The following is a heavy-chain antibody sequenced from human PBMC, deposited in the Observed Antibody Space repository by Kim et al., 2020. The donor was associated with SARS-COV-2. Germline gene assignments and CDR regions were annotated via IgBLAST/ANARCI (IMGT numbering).Heavy chain of an antibody. J-gene: IGHJ3*01. CDR3: ARARYFDSRDDAFDV. CDR1: GFTFGNYW. V-gene: IGHV3-74*01. Sequence: GGSLRLSCGASGFTFGNYWMHWVRQVPGRGLVWVARINYDGKGRSYADSVKGRFVISRDNAENTLSLQMNSLRGEATDVYYCARARYFDSRDDAFDVWGPGTLVTVTS. D-gene: IGHD3-9*01. CDR2: INYDGKGR.